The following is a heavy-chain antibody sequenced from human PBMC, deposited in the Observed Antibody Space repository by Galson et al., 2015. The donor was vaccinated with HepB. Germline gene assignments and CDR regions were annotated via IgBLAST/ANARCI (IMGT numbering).Heavy chain of an antibody. D-gene: IGHD1-26*01. CDR2: ISYDGSNK. Sequence: SLRLSCAASGFTFSSYAMHWVRQAPGKGLEWVAVISYDGSNKYYADSVKGRFTISRDNSKNTLYLQMNSLRAEDTAVYYCAREEWELPGLDYWGQGTLVTVSS. V-gene: IGHV3-30*04. CDR3: AREEWELPGLDY. J-gene: IGHJ4*02. CDR1: GFTFSSYA.